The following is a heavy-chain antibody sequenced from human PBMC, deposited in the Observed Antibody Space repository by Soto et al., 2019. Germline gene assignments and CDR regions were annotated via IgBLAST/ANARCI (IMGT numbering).Heavy chain of an antibody. CDR1: GGTFNRYA. J-gene: IGHJ4*02. V-gene: IGHV1-69*13. D-gene: IGHD3-22*01. Sequence: ASLKVSCNASGGTFNRYAVSWVRQAPGQGLEWRGISIVMFGTPNYAQKFQGRISIKADELASTAYIELSSLRFYDTAIYYCATAEDYHDSGGYIXWGQGTQVTVSX. CDR2: SIVMFGTP. CDR3: ATAEDYHDSGGYIX.